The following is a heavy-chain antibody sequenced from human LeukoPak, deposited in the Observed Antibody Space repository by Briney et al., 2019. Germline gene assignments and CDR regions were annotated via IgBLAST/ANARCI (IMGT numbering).Heavy chain of an antibody. V-gene: IGHV3-48*04. CDR3: ALQNYDILTGPGY. D-gene: IGHD3-9*01. CDR2: ISSSSSTI. Sequence: PGGSLRLSCAASGFTFSSYSMNWVRQAPGKGLEWVSYISSSSSTIYYADSVKGRFTISRDNAKNSLYLQMNSLRAEDTAVYYCALQNYDILTGPGYWGQGTLVTVSS. J-gene: IGHJ4*02. CDR1: GFTFSSYS.